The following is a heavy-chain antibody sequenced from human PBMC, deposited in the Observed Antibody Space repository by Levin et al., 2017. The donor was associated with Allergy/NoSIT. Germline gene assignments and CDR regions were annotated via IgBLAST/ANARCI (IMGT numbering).Heavy chain of an antibody. V-gene: IGHV7-4-1*02. CDR2: INPKTGSP. D-gene: IGHD3-16*01. J-gene: IGHJ3*02. CDR1: GYTFSNYA. CDR3: ARVGIVIQDAVHI. Sequence: GESLKISCKASGYTFSNYAMNWVRQAPGQGLEWMGWINPKTGSPTYAQGFTGRFVLSLDTSVSTAYLQISSLKAEDTAVYYCARVGIVIQDAVHIWGQGTMVTVS.